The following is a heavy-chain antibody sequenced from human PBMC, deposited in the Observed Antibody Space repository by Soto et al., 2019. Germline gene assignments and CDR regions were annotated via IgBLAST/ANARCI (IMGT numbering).Heavy chain of an antibody. J-gene: IGHJ4*02. V-gene: IGHV4-34*01. CDR3: ARGWGSAVFDY. CDR2: INHSGST. Sequence: QLQLQQWGAGLLKPSETLSLTCAVYGGSFSGYYWNWIRQPPGKGLEWIGEINHSGSTNYNPSLKSRVTISVDTSKNQFSLKLSSVTAADTAVYYCARGWGSAVFDYWGQGTLVTVSS. CDR1: GGSFSGYY. D-gene: IGHD3-16*01.